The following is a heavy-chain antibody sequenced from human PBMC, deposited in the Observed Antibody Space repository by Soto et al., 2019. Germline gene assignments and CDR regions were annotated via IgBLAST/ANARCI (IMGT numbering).Heavy chain of an antibody. CDR3: ARDLTSDYDFWSGIYYGMDV. CDR2: ISYDGSNK. CDR1: GFTFSSYA. V-gene: IGHV3-30-3*01. D-gene: IGHD3-3*01. Sequence: GGSLRLSCAASGFTFSSYAMHWVRQAPGKGLEWVAVISYDGSNKYYADSVKGRFTISRDNSKNTLYLQMNSLRAEDTAVYYCARDLTSDYDFWSGIYYGMDVWGQGTTVTVSS. J-gene: IGHJ6*02.